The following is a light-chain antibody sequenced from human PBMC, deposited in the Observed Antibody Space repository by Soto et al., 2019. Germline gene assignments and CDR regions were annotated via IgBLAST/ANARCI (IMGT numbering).Light chain of an antibody. J-gene: IGKJ5*01. Sequence: EIVLTQSPATLSLSPGERATLSCRASQSVSSYLAWYQQKPGQAPRLLIYDASNRATGIPARFSGSGSGTDFTLTISSLEPEDFAMYYCLHHGSSLWTFGQGTRLEIK. V-gene: IGKV3-11*01. CDR2: DAS. CDR1: QSVSSY. CDR3: LHHGSSLWT.